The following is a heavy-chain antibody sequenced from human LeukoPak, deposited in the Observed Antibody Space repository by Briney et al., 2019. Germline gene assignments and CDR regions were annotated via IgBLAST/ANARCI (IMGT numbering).Heavy chain of an antibody. CDR1: GYSISSGYY. V-gene: IGHV4-38-2*02. CDR2: IFQSGST. CDR3: ARDKDSSSWYRNAFDI. D-gene: IGHD6-13*01. Sequence: PSETLSLTCTVSGYSISSGYYWGWIRQPPGKGLEWIGSIFQSGSTYYNPSLKSRVTISVDTSKNQFSLKLSSVTAADTAVYYCARDKDSSSWYRNAFDIWGQGTMVTVSS. J-gene: IGHJ3*02.